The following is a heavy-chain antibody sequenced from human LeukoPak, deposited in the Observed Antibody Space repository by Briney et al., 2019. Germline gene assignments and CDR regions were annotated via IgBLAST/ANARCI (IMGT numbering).Heavy chain of an antibody. CDR2: ISSSSSYI. J-gene: IGHJ3*02. CDR1: GFTFNTYS. V-gene: IGHV3-21*01. CDR3: ARDSAATPGI. D-gene: IGHD2-15*01. Sequence: GGSLRLSCAASGFTFNTYSMNWVRQAPGKGLEWVSSISSSSSYIYYADSVKGRFTISRDNAKNSLYLQMNSLRAEDTAVYYCARDSAATPGIWGQGTMVTVSS.